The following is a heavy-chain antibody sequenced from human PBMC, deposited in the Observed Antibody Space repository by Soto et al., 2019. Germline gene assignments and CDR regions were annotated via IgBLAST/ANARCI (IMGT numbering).Heavy chain of an antibody. CDR1: GFTFSSYD. D-gene: IGHD3-9*01. CDR2: ISSNGGST. J-gene: IGHJ4*02. V-gene: IGHV3-64D*06. Sequence: GSMRLSVSAAGFTFSSYDMHWVRQAPGKGLEYVSAISSNGGSTYYADSVNGRFTISRDNSKNTLYLQMSSLRAEDTAVYYCVKGRGVRYFDWLLSYWGQGTLVSVSS. CDR3: VKGRGVRYFDWLLSY.